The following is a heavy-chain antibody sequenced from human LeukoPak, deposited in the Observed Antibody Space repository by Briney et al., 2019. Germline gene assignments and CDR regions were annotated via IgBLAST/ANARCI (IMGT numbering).Heavy chain of an antibody. CDR3: ARSSYGSGSYHPAG. J-gene: IGHJ4*02. D-gene: IGHD3-10*01. CDR1: GGSISSYY. V-gene: IGHV4-59*01. CDR2: IYYSGST. Sequence: TSETLSLTCTVSGGSISSYYWSWIRQPPGKGPGWIGYIYYSGSTNYNPSLKSRVTISVDTSKNQFSLKLSSVTAADTAVYYCARSSYGSGSYHPAGWGQGTLVTVSS.